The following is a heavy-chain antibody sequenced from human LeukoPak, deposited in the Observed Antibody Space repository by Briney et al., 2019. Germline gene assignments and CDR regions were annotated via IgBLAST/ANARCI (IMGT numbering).Heavy chain of an antibody. D-gene: IGHD6-13*01. Sequence: ASETLSLTCTVSGGSISSYYWSWIRQPPGKGLEWIGLIYYSGSTNYNPSLKSRVTISVDTSKNQFSLKLSSVTAADTAVYYCARSTPDAGYVVDYWGQGTLVTVSS. CDR3: ARSTPDAGYVVDY. CDR1: GGSISSYY. CDR2: IYYSGST. J-gene: IGHJ4*02. V-gene: IGHV4-59*08.